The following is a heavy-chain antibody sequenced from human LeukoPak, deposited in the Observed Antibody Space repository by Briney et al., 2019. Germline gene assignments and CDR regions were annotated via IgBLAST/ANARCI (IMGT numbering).Heavy chain of an antibody. CDR3: ARFMAAIDY. CDR1: GGSFSGYY. J-gene: IGHJ4*02. D-gene: IGHD2-15*01. V-gene: IGHV4-34*01. Sequence: PPETLSLTCAVYGGSFSGYYWSWIRQPPGKGLEWIGEINHSGSTNYNPSLKSRVTISVDTSKNQFSLKLSSVTAADTAVYYCARFMAAIDYWGQGTLVTVSS. CDR2: INHSGST.